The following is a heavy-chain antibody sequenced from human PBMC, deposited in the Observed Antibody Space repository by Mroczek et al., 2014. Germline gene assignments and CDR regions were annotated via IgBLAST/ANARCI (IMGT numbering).Heavy chain of an antibody. D-gene: IGHD3-22*01. CDR1: GGTFSSYT. Sequence: QVQLQESGAEVKKPGSSVKVSCKASGGTFSSYTISWVRQAPGQGLEWMGRIIPILGIANYAQKFQGRVTITADKSTSTAYMELSSLRSEDTAVYYCARGGDYYDSSGLGVLDVWGQGTTVTVSS. CDR2: IIPILGIA. V-gene: IGHV1-69*09. CDR3: ARGGDYYDSSGLGVLDV. J-gene: IGHJ6*02.